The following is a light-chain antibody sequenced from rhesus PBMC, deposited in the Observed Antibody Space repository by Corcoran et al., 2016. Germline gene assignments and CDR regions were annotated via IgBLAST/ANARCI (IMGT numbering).Light chain of an antibody. CDR2: SAS. V-gene: IGKV1-33*01. CDR3: QQRNSYPLA. J-gene: IGKJ4*01. Sequence: DIQMTQSPSSLSASVGDKVTITCRASQGIGNALAWYQQKPGKAPNLLIYSASTLQSGVPSRFSGSGSGTDFSLTISSLQPEDFAVYYCQQRNSYPLAFGGGTKVEI. CDR1: QGIGNA.